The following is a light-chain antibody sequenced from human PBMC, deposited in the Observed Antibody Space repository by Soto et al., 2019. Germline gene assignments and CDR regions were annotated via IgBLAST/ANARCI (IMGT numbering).Light chain of an antibody. CDR3: QQYGSSGT. Sequence: NVLTQFPGTLSLSPCDRATLSWRASQSLSSDSLAWYQQKPGQAPRLLIYGASNRATGIPDRFSGSGSGTDFTLTISRLEPEDFAVYYCQQYGSSGTFGQGTKVDIK. V-gene: IGKV3-20*01. J-gene: IGKJ1*01. CDR1: QSLSSDS. CDR2: GAS.